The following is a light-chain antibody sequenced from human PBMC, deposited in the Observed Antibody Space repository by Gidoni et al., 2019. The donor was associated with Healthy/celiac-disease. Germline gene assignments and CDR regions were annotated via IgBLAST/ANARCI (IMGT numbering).Light chain of an antibody. Sequence: QSVLTQPPSASGPPGQRVTISCSVSSSNIGSNTVNWYQQHPGTAPKLLIYSNNQRPSGVPDRFSGSKSGTSASLAISGLQSEDEADYYCAAWDDSLNGWVFGGGTKLTVL. V-gene: IGLV1-44*01. CDR1: SSNIGSNT. J-gene: IGLJ3*02. CDR2: SNN. CDR3: AAWDDSLNGWV.